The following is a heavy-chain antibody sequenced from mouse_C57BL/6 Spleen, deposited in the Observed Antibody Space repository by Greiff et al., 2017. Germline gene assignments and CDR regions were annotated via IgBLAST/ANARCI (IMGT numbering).Heavy chain of an antibody. CDR1: GYAFSSYW. D-gene: IGHD2-3*01. V-gene: IGHV1-80*01. Sequence: VKLVESGAELVKPGASVKISCKASGYAFSSYWMNWVKQRPGKGLEWIGQLYPGDGDTNSNGKFKGKATLTADKSSSTAYMQLSSLTSEDSAVYFCARSGDGYYGYAMDYWGQGTSVTVSS. CDR2: LYPGDGDT. CDR3: ARSGDGYYGYAMDY. J-gene: IGHJ4*01.